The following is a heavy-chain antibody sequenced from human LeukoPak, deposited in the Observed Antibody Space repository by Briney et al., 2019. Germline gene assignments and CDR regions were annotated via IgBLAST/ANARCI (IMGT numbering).Heavy chain of an antibody. CDR2: ISYDGSNK. J-gene: IGHJ4*02. V-gene: IGHV3-30-3*01. CDR3: ARSDYCSGGSCYLYYFDY. D-gene: IGHD2-15*01. CDR1: GFSFSSYA. Sequence: GRSLRLSCAASGFSFSSYAMHWVRQAPGKGLEWVAVISYDGSNKYYADSVKGRFTISRDNSKNTLYLQMNSLRAEDTAVYYCARSDYCSGGSCYLYYFDYWGRGTLVTVSS.